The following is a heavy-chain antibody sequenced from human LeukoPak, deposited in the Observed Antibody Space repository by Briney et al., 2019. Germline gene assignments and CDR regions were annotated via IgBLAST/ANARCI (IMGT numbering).Heavy chain of an antibody. CDR1: GGSISSGGYS. D-gene: IGHD5-24*01. Sequence: ETLSLTCAVSGGSISSGGYSWSWLRQAPGKGLEWVASLSSGSSSINYADSVKGRFTISRDNAKNSLYLQMNSLRAEDTAVYYCARIAYKNYYYYYMDVWGKGTTVTVSS. J-gene: IGHJ6*03. CDR3: ARIAYKNYYYYYMDV. CDR2: LSSGSSSI. V-gene: IGHV3-21*01.